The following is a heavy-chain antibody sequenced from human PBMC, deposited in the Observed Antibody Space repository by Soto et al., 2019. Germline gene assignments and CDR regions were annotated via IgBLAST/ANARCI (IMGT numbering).Heavy chain of an antibody. CDR3: TRGGGDF. Sequence: QVQLQESGPGLVKPSETLSLTCTVSGGSINTYYWSWIRQPPGKGLEWIGYIYYSGSDSGSTNYIPSLKSRVTISVDTSKNQFSLRLTSVTAADTAVYFCTRGGGDFWGQGTTVTVSS. J-gene: IGHJ6*02. CDR2: IYYSGSDSGST. V-gene: IGHV4-59*01. CDR1: GGSINTYY. D-gene: IGHD6-25*01.